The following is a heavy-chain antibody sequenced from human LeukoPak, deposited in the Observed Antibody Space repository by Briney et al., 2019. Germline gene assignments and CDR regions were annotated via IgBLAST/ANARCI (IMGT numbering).Heavy chain of an antibody. D-gene: IGHD2-2*01. CDR2: LYYDGRT. Sequence: SETLSLTCTVFGDSVSSSNYYWAWFRQPPGKGLDWIGSLYYDGRTNYNPSLKSRVTISVDTSKNQFSLKLSSVTAADTAVYYCARDRAHCGGTSCPSHNFDLWGQGTLVTVSS. J-gene: IGHJ4*02. V-gene: IGHV4-39*07. CDR1: GDSVSSSNYY. CDR3: ARDRAHCGGTSCPSHNFDL.